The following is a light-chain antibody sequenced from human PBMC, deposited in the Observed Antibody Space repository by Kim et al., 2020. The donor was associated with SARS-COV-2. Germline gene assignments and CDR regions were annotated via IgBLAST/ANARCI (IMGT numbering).Light chain of an antibody. Sequence: QSALTQPASVSGSPGQSITISCTGTSSDVGSYNLVSWHQQHPGKAPKLMIYEVSKRPSGVSNRFSGSKSGNTASLTISGLQAEDEADYYCCCHGVFG. CDR2: EVS. CDR1: SSDVGSYNL. V-gene: IGLV2-23*02. J-gene: IGLJ2*01. CDR3: CCHGV.